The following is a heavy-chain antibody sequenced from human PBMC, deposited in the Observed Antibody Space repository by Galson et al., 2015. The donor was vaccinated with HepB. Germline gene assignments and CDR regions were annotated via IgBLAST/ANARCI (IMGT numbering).Heavy chain of an antibody. Sequence: SETLSLTCTVSGDSLRPYYWSWIRQPPGKGLEWIGYIYFSGSTNYNPSLKSRVTISIDASENQFSLKLNSVTAADTAVYYCATDSRGMYYFNYWGQGALVTVSS. J-gene: IGHJ4*02. D-gene: IGHD3-22*01. V-gene: IGHV4-59*08. CDR1: GDSLRPYY. CDR3: ATDSRGMYYFNY. CDR2: IYFSGST.